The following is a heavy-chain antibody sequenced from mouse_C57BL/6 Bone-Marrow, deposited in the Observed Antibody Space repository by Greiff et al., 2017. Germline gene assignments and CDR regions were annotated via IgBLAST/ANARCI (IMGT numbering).Heavy chain of an antibody. V-gene: IGHV7-1*01. CDR1: GFTFSDFY. J-gene: IGHJ3*01. CDR3: ASDDYYGSSPFAY. Sequence: EVKLVESGGGLVQSGRSLRLSCATSGFTFSDFYMEWVRQAPGKGLEWIAASRNTANDYTTEYSASVKGRFIVSRDTSQSILYLQMNALRAEDTAIYYCASDDYYGSSPFAYWGQGTLVTVSA. CDR2: SRNTANDYTT. D-gene: IGHD1-1*01.